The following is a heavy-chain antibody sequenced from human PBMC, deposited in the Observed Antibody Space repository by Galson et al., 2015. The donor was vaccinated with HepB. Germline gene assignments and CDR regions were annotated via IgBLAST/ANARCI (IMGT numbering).Heavy chain of an antibody. Sequence: SVKVSCKASGYTFTSYAMHWVRQAPGQRLEWMGWINAGNGNTKYSQKFQGRVTITRDTSASTAYMELSSLRSEDTAVYYCARDQRSLASDSSSWYYWGQGTLVTVSS. D-gene: IGHD6-13*01. V-gene: IGHV1-3*01. CDR3: ARDQRSLASDSSSWYY. CDR2: INAGNGNT. J-gene: IGHJ4*02. CDR1: GYTFTSYA.